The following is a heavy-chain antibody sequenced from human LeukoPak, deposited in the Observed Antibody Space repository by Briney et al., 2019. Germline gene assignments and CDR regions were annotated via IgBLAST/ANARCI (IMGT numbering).Heavy chain of an antibody. CDR2: ISGSGGST. J-gene: IGHJ4*02. CDR1: GFTFSSYA. CDR3: AKWSVETPTEAARRGNDYWGPN. Sequence: GGSLRLSCAASGFTFSSYAMSWVRQAPGKGLEWVSAISGSGGSTYYADSVKGRFTISRDNSKNTLYLQMNSLRAEDTAVYYCAKWSVETPTEAARRGNDYWGPNWGQGTLVTVSS. D-gene: IGHD6-6*01. V-gene: IGHV3-23*01.